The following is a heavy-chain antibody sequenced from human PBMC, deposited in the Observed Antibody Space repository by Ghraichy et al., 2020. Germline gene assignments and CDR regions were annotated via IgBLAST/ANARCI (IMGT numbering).Heavy chain of an antibody. CDR2: INHSGST. Sequence: SETLSLTCAVYGGSFSGYYWSWIRQPPGKGLEWIGEINHSGSTNYNPSLKSRVTISVDTSKNQFSLKLTSVTAADTAVYYCARGLRTIYDYNWFDPWGQGTLVTVSS. CDR3: ARGLRTIYDYNWFDP. J-gene: IGHJ5*02. V-gene: IGHV4-34*01. CDR1: GGSFSGYY. D-gene: IGHD5/OR15-5a*01.